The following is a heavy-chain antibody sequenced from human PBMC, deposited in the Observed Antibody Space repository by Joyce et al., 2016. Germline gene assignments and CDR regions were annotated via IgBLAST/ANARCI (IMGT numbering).Heavy chain of an antibody. Sequence: QVQLVESGGGVVQPGRSLRLSCAASGFTFSNYALHWVRQAPGKGMEWVAVISYERSSKFYADSLKGRFTISRDNSKNTLYLQMNSLRAEDTAVYYCARDNAPLFGVDYYYYNMDVWGQGTTVTVSS. CDR1: GFTFSNYA. CDR3: ARDNAPLFGVDYYYYNMDV. J-gene: IGHJ6*02. D-gene: IGHD3-3*01. V-gene: IGHV3-30*04. CDR2: ISYERSSK.